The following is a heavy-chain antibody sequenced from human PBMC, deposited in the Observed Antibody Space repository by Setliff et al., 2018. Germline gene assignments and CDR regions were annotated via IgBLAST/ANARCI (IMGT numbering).Heavy chain of an antibody. D-gene: IGHD5-12*01. Sequence: SEILSLTCTVSGDSISSRRSYWGWFRQPPGKGLEFIGYVYYSGTANYSPSLRSRLTISVDTSKNQFSLKLRSVTAADTAVYYCARGGTFRYFDFWGQGAPVTVSS. CDR3: ARGGTFRYFDF. CDR2: VYYSGTA. J-gene: IGHJ4*02. CDR1: GDSISSRRSY. V-gene: IGHV4-61*01.